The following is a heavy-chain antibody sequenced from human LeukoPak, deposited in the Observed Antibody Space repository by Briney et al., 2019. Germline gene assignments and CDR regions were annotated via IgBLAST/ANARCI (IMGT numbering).Heavy chain of an antibody. V-gene: IGHV3-48*01. J-gene: IGHJ3*02. CDR3: ARTYDFGRGPPGDAFDN. D-gene: IGHD3-3*01. Sequence: GGSLRLSCATSGFTFSSYGMIWVRQAPGKGLEWVSYITSGSGIIYYGDSVKGRFTVSRDNAKNSLYLQMNSLRAEDTAVYYCARTYDFGRGPPGDAFDNWGPGTSVIVSS. CDR2: ITSGSGII. CDR1: GFTFSSYG.